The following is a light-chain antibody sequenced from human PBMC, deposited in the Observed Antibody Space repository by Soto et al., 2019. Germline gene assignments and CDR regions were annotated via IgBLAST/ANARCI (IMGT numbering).Light chain of an antibody. CDR1: QSVSIW. CDR3: QHSYSDWT. J-gene: IGKJ1*01. Sequence: DIQMTQSPSTLSASEGDRVTISCRASQSVSIWLAWYQQKPGRAPKLLIYKSSILESGVLSRFSGSGSGTDFALTISRLQPEDFATYYCQHSYSDWTFGQGTKVDIK. V-gene: IGKV1-5*03. CDR2: KSS.